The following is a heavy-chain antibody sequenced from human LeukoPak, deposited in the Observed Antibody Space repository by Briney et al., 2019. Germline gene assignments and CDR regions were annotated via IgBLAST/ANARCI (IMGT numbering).Heavy chain of an antibody. J-gene: IGHJ4*02. Sequence: TTSETLSLTCTVSGGSISSYYWSWIRQPPGKGLEWIGYIYYSGSTNYNPSLKSRVTISVDTSKNQFSLKLSSVTAADTAVYYCARGSEELRFDYWGQGTLVTVSS. D-gene: IGHD1-26*01. V-gene: IGHV4-59*08. CDR3: ARGSEELRFDY. CDR2: IYYSGST. CDR1: GGSISSYY.